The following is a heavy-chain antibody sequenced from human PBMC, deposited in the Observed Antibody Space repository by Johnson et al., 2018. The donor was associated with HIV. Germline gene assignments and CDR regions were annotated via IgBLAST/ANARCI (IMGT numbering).Heavy chain of an antibody. J-gene: IGHJ3*02. D-gene: IGHD3-16*02. V-gene: IGHV3-7*03. CDR3: ARPPAYLYKAAFEI. CDR1: GFTFNSYA. CDR2: INQDGSET. Sequence: VQLVESGGGVVQPGGSLRLSCAASGFTFNSYAMHWVRQAPGKGLEWVANINQDGSETYYVGSVKGRFTISRDNAKNSLFLQMDSLRAEDTAVYFCARPPAYLYKAAFEIWGQGTMVTVSS.